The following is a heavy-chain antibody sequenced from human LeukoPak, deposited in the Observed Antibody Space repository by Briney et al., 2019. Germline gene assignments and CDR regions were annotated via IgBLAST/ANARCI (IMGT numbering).Heavy chain of an antibody. CDR3: AKDGQVGAIGYFDY. V-gene: IGHV3-33*06. J-gene: IGHJ4*02. CDR1: GFIFSTYG. CDR2: VWSGGNNK. D-gene: IGHD1-26*01. Sequence: TGRSLRLSCAASGFIFSTYGMHWVRQAPGKGLEWVAVVWSGGNNKYYSDSVKGRFTISRDNSKNTLYLQMNSLRAEDTAVYYCAKDGQVGAIGYFDYRGQGILVTVPS.